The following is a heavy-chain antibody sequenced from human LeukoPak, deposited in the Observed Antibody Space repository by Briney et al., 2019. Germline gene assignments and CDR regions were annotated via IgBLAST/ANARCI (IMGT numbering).Heavy chain of an antibody. CDR1: GGSISGYY. D-gene: IGHD6-19*01. CDR2: MHTSGST. J-gene: IGHJ4*02. CDR3: ARDGGSGWYGY. Sequence: SETLSLTCTVSGGSISGYYWSWIRQPAGKGLEWIGRMHTSGSTNYSPSLKSRVTMSVDTSKNQFSLKPSSVTAADTAVYYCARDGGSGWYGYWGQGTLVTVSS. V-gene: IGHV4-4*07.